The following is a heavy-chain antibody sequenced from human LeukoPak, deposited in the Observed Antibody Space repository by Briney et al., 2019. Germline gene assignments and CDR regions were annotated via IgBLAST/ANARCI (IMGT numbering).Heavy chain of an antibody. Sequence: GGSLRLSCAASGLTFSNHWMHWVRQAPGKGLVWVSRIDEGGSNAMYADSVKGRSSISRDNAKNTVNLQMNSLRAEDTGVYYCIRDEALWRLDYWGQGTLVTVSS. CDR2: IDEGGSNA. CDR1: GLTFSNHW. V-gene: IGHV3-74*03. D-gene: IGHD2-21*01. CDR3: IRDEALWRLDY. J-gene: IGHJ4*02.